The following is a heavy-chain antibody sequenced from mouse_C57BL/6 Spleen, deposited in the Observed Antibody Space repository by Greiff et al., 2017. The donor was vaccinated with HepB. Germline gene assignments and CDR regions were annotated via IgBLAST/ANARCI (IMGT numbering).Heavy chain of an antibody. D-gene: IGHD2-2*01. Sequence: VQLQQSGAELVRPGASVTLSCKASGYTFTDYEMHWVKQTPVHGLEWIGAIDPETGGTAYNQKFKGKAILTADKSSSTAYMELRSLTSEDSAVYYCTRKGGYHYYYAMDYWGQGTSVTVSS. CDR3: TRKGGYHYYYAMDY. CDR2: IDPETGGT. V-gene: IGHV1-15*01. CDR1: GYTFTDYE. J-gene: IGHJ4*01.